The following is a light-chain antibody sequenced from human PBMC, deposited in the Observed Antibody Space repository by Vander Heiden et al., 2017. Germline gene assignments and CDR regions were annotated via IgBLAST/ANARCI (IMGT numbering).Light chain of an antibody. V-gene: IGKV3D-15*01. Sequence: EIVITQSPATLSVSPGERATVSCRASQTVSGTVAWYQQKPGQTPRLLIYGASTRATGIPARFSGSGSGTEFTLTISSLQSEDFAVYYCQQYQKWPLTFGGGTKVEIK. J-gene: IGKJ4*01. CDR1: QTVSGT. CDR2: GAS. CDR3: QQYQKWPLT.